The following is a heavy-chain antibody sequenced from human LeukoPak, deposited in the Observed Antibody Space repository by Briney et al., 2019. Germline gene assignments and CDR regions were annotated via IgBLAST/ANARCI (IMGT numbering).Heavy chain of an antibody. CDR3: ARRGVSSGLIFDY. CDR2: IIPIFGTA. D-gene: IGHD6-19*01. CDR1: GGTFSSYA. V-gene: IGHV1-69*05. J-gene: IGHJ4*02. Sequence: SVKVSCKASGGTFSSYAISWVRQAHGQGLEWMGRIIPIFGTANYAQKFQGRVTITTDESTSTAYMELSSLRSEDTAVYYCARRGVSSGLIFDYWGQGALVTVSS.